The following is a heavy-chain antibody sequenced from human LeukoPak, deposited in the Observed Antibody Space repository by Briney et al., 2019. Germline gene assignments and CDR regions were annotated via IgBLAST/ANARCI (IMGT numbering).Heavy chain of an antibody. Sequence: PSETLSLTCSVYGGSFNDYDWSWVRQAPGRGLQWIGEINESGATNCDPSLKSRVTMSIDTSKSQFSLSLRSVTAAGTAVYFCARYVPVKTGPTRASFDYWGQGILVSVSS. J-gene: IGHJ4*02. D-gene: IGHD1-1*01. CDR3: ARYVPVKTGPTRASFDY. CDR2: INESGAT. CDR1: GGSFNDYD. V-gene: IGHV4-34*01.